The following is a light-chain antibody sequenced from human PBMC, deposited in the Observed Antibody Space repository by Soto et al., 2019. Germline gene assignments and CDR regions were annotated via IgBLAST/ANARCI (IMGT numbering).Light chain of an antibody. V-gene: IGLV2-11*01. Sequence: QSVLTQPRSVSGSPGQSVTVSCTGTSSDVGGYNSVSWYQQHPGKAPKLMIYDVSKRPSGVPDRFSGSKSGNTASLTISGLQAEVEADYYCCSYVGSYSYVFGTGTKVTVL. CDR2: DVS. CDR1: SSDVGGYNS. J-gene: IGLJ1*01. CDR3: CSYVGSYSYV.